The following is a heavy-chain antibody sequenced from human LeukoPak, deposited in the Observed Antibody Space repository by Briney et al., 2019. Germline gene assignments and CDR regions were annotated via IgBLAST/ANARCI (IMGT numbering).Heavy chain of an antibody. Sequence: ASVNVSCKVSGYTLTEVSIRGVLRAPGEERQERGGFNSEDGETIYNQTLKGRVTMTEDTSKDTSYMELSSLTSEDTAVYYCVPGCVDEAGTFDYWGQGTLVTVSS. V-gene: IGHV1-24*01. CDR3: VPGCVDEAGTFDY. CDR1: GYTLTEVS. CDR2: FNSEDGET. D-gene: IGHD1-14*01. J-gene: IGHJ4*02.